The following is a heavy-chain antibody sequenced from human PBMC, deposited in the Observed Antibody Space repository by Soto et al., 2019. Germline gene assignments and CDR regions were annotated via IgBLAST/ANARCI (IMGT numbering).Heavy chain of an antibody. D-gene: IGHD6-13*01. CDR2: INHSGST. V-gene: IGHV4-34*01. J-gene: IGHJ6*02. CDR3: ASGGSSSWAYYCYVMDV. Sequence: SETLSLTCAVYGGSFSGYYWSWIRQPPGKGLEWIGEINHSGSTNYNPSLKSRVTISVDTSKNQFSLKLSSVTAADTAVYYCASGGSSSWAYYCYVMDVWGQGTTVTVSS. CDR1: GGSFSGYY.